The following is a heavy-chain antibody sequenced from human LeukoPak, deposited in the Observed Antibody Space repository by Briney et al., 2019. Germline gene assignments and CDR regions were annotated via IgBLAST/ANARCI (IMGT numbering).Heavy chain of an antibody. CDR3: ASSHCSGGSCYPENSYYYYGMDV. CDR2: IYYSGST. V-gene: IGHV4-30-4*01. CDR1: GGSISSGDYY. D-gene: IGHD2-15*01. J-gene: IGHJ6*02. Sequence: SETLSLTCTVSGGSISSGDYYWSCIRQPPGKGLEWIGYIYYSGSTYYNPSLKSRVTISVDTSKNQFSLKLSSVTAADTAVYYCASSHCSGGSCYPENSYYYYGMDVWGQGTTVTVSS.